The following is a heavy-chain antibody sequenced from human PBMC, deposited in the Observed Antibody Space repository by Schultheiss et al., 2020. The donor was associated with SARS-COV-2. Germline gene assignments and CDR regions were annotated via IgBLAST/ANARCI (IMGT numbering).Heavy chain of an antibody. CDR2: IRSKANSYAT. CDR1: GFTFSGSA. V-gene: IGHV3-73*01. CDR3: AKDPGYSSSWFFYSYGMDV. D-gene: IGHD6-13*01. Sequence: GGSLRLSCAASGFTFSGSAMHWVRQASGKGLEWVGRIRSKANSYATAYAASVKGRFTISRDDSKNTAYLQMNSLRAEDTAVYYCAKDPGYSSSWFFYSYGMDVWGQGTTVTVSS. J-gene: IGHJ6*02.